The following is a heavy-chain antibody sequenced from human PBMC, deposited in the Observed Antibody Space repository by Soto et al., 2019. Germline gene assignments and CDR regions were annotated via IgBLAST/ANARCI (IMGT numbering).Heavy chain of an antibody. Sequence: GGSLRLSCAASGFTLSDYEMNWVRQAPGKGLEWVSYISVSGSTIYYADSVKGRFTISRDSPKNSLYLQMSSLRAEDTAVYYCARERPSSDFWSGYSYGLDVWGQGTTVTVSS. D-gene: IGHD3-3*01. CDR2: ISVSGSTI. V-gene: IGHV3-48*03. CDR1: GFTLSDYE. CDR3: ARERPSSDFWSGYSYGLDV. J-gene: IGHJ6*02.